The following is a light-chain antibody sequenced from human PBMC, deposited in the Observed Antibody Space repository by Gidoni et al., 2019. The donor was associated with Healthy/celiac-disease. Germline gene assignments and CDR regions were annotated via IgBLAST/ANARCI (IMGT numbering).Light chain of an antibody. J-gene: IGKJ1*01. CDR2: DAA. CDR1: QSVSSY. CDR3: QQRSDWPRWT. V-gene: IGKV3-11*01. Sequence: DIVLTQAPATLSLSPGERATLSCRASQSVSSYLAWYHQKPGQAPRPLIYDAANRATGIPARFSGSGSGTDVTLTISSREPEDFAGYYCQQRSDWPRWTFGQGTKVEIK.